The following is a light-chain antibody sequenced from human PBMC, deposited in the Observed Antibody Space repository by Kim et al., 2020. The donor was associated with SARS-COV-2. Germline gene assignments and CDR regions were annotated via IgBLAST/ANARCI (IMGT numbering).Light chain of an antibody. CDR3: ATWDDSLDVWM. J-gene: IGLJ3*02. CDR1: SSNIGRNT. CDR2: TDD. Sequence: SFLPPPPSSSFPPGQRVTISCSGSSSNIGRNTVNWYQQFPGTAPQLLIDTDDRRPSGVSDRVSCSKSGTSASLAISALRSEDEADYYCATWDDSLDVWMFGGGTKLTVL. V-gene: IGLV1-44*01.